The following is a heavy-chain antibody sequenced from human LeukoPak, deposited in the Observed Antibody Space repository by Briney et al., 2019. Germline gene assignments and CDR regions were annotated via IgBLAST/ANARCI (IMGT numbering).Heavy chain of an antibody. CDR2: ISGSGTST. Sequence: GGTLSLSCAASGVTFSNYAMTWVRQPPGRGLEWISGISGSGTSTYYADSVKGRFTISRDNSKNTLSLQMNSLRAEDSAVYYCARYDSSWYERGYFDYWGQGTLVTVSS. V-gene: IGHV3-23*01. D-gene: IGHD6-13*01. CDR1: GVTFSNYA. CDR3: ARYDSSWYERGYFDY. J-gene: IGHJ4*02.